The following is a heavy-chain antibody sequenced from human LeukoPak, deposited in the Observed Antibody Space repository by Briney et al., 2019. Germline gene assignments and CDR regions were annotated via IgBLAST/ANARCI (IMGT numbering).Heavy chain of an antibody. CDR1: GYTLTELS. D-gene: IGHD6-19*01. J-gene: IGHJ3*02. CDR2: LDPGDGET. V-gene: IGHV1-24*01. Sequence: ASVKVSCKVSGYTLTELSMHWVRQAPGKGVEWMGGLDPGDGETLYTQKFQGRVTMTEDTSTATAYMELSSVRSEDTAVYYCATDLVAVAGTDAFDIWGQGTMVTVSS. CDR3: ATDLVAVAGTDAFDI.